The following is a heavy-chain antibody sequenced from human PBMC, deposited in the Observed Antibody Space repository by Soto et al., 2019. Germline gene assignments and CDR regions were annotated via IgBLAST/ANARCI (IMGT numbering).Heavy chain of an antibody. D-gene: IGHD3-3*01. J-gene: IGHJ4*02. Sequence: QVPLVQSGADVKKPGASVKVSCKTSGYTFTEFDINWVRQAPGQGLEWMGWMNTNTGNTCYAQKFQGRVTRTRDSSTSTAYMELRRLGSEDTAVYYCARVVRFFGGHAGYWGQGTLVTVSS. V-gene: IGHV1-8*01. CDR3: ARVVRFFGGHAGY. CDR1: GYTFTEFD. CDR2: MNTNTGNT.